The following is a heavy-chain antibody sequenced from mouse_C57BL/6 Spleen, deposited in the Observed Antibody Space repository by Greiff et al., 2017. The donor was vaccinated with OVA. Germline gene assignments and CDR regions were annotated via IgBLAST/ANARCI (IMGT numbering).Heavy chain of an antibody. V-gene: IGHV1-50*01. CDR2: IDPSDSYT. CDR3: ARTGTPYYFDY. D-gene: IGHD4-1*01. J-gene: IGHJ2*01. Sequence: VQLQQPGAELVKPGASVKLSCKASGYTFTSYWMQWVKQRPGQGLEWIGEIDPSDSYTNYNQQFKGQATLTVDTSSSTAYMQLSSLNSVDSAVYYCARTGTPYYFDYWGQGTTLTVSS. CDR1: GYTFTSYW.